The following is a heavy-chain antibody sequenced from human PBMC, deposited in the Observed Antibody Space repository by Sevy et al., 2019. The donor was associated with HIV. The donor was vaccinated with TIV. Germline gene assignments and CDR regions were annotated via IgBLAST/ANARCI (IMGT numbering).Heavy chain of an antibody. V-gene: IGHV3-30*18. J-gene: IGHJ4*02. CDR3: AKEYGSGSYFDY. D-gene: IGHD3-10*01. CDR1: GFTFSSYG. Sequence: GGSLRLSCAASGFTFSSYGMHWVRQAPGKGLEGVAVISYDGSNKYYADSVKGRFTISRDNSKNTLYLQMNSLRAEDTAVYYCAKEYGSGSYFDYWGQGTLVTVSS. CDR2: ISYDGSNK.